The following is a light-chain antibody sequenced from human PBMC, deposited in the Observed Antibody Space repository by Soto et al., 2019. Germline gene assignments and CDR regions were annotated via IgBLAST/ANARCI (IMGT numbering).Light chain of an antibody. J-gene: IGLJ1*01. V-gene: IGLV2-14*01. CDR1: TSDVGGYNF. CDR2: EVS. Sequence: QSALTQPASVSGSPGQSITIPCTGTTSDVGGYNFVSWYQLHPGKAPKLMIFEVSNRPSGVSNRFSGSKSGNTASLTISGLQAEDEADYYCSSYTSSGTRVFGTGTQLTVL. CDR3: SSYTSSGTRV.